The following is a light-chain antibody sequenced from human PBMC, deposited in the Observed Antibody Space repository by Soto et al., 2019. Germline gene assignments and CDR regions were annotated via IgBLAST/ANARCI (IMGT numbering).Light chain of an antibody. J-gene: IGKJ1*01. V-gene: IGKV3-15*01. CDR1: QSVSSN. CDR3: QQSNNWPPWT. Sequence: EIVMTQSPATLSVSPGERATLSCRASQSVSSNLAWYQQKPGQAPRLLIYGASTRATGIPARFSGSGSGTEFTLTISSLQSEDSAVYYCQQSNNWPPWTFGQGNKVEIK. CDR2: GAS.